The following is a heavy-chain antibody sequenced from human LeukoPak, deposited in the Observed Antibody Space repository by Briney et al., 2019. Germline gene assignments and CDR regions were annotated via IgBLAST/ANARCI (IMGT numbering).Heavy chain of an antibody. CDR3: ARGSVIAARPQYFDY. J-gene: IGHJ4*02. CDR2: IRYDGSNK. V-gene: IGHV3-30*02. D-gene: IGHD6-6*01. CDR1: GFTFSNYG. Sequence: GGSLRLSCAASGFTFSNYGMHWVRQAPGKGLEWVAFIRYDGSNKYYADSVKGRFTISRDNSKNTLSLQMNSLRAEDTAVYYCARGSVIAARPQYFDYWGQGTLVTVSS.